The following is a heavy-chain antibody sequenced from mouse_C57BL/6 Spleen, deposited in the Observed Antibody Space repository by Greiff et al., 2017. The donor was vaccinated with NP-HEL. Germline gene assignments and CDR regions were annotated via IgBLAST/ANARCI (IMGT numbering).Heavy chain of an antibody. CDR3: ARLDASRYFDV. D-gene: IGHD6-2*01. V-gene: IGHV5-9*01. CDR2: ISGGGGNT. J-gene: IGHJ1*03. Sequence: EVQGVESGGGLVKPGGSLKLSCAASGFTFSSYTMSWVRQTPEKRLEWVATISGGGGNTYYPDSVKGRFTISRDNAKNTLYLQMSSLRSEDTALYYCARLDASRYFDVWGTGTTVTVSS. CDR1: GFTFSSYT.